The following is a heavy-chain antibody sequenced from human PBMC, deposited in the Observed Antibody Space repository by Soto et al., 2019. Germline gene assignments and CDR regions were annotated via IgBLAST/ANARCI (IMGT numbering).Heavy chain of an antibody. CDR1: GDSISGTTYY. J-gene: IGHJ4*01. CDR2: IDKSWSS. CDR3: ARASYYGNGVYYYLHVDF. D-gene: IGHD3-22*01. Sequence: QVQLQESGPGLVKPSQTLSLSCSVSGDSISGTTYYWNWIRQHPGKGLEWIGYIDKSWSSYYNESLRSRMTMSVDTSENLFSLTRRSVRAADTAVYYCARASYYGNGVYYYLHVDFWGRGSQLTVSS. V-gene: IGHV4-31*03.